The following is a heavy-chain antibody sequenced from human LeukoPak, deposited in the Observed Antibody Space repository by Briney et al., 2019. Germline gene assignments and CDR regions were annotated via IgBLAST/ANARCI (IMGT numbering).Heavy chain of an antibody. V-gene: IGHV3-66*01. CDR2: IYSSGGT. J-gene: IGHJ4*01. D-gene: IGHD5/OR15-5a*01. Sequence: GGSLRLSCAVSGFTMRDNDMTWVRQAPGKGLEWVSLIYSSGGTSYADYVKGRFTISKDNSKNTLYLQMNSLRAEDTAVYYCAKRPLSSCNWGLGTLVTVSS. CDR1: GFTMRDND. CDR3: AKRPLSSCN.